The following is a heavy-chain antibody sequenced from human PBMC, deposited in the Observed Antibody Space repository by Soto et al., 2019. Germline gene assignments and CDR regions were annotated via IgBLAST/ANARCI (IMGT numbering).Heavy chain of an antibody. CDR2: ISYDGSNK. CDR1: GFTFSSYG. CDR3: AREEGYYYYYYMDV. V-gene: IGHV3-30*03. J-gene: IGHJ6*03. Sequence: GGSLRLSCAASGFTFSSYGMHWVRQAPGKGLEWVAVISYDGSNKYYADSVKGRFTISRDNSKNTLYLQMNSLRAEDTAVYYCAREEGYYYYYYMDVWGKGTTVTVSS.